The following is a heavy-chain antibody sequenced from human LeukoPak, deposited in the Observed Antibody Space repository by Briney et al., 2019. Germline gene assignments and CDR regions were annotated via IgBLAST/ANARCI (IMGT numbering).Heavy chain of an antibody. CDR1: GGSFSGYY. CDR2: INHSGST. J-gene: IGHJ4*02. CDR3: ARELVAGTYDY. Sequence: PSETLSLTCAVYGGSFSGYYWSWIRQPPGKGLEWIGEINHSGSTNYNPSLKSRVTISVDTSKNQFSLKLSSVTAADTAVYYCARELVAGTYDYWGQGTLVTVSS. D-gene: IGHD6-19*01. V-gene: IGHV4-34*01.